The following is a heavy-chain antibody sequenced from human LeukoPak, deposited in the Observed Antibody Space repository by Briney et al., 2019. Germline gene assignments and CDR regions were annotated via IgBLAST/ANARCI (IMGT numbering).Heavy chain of an antibody. J-gene: IGHJ6*02. CDR1: GFTFSSYA. CDR2: ISYDGSNK. D-gene: IGHD5-18*01. CDR3: ARDGQGHSYGVLGYYYYYGMDV. Sequence: GRSLRLSCAASGFTFSSYAMHWVRQAPGKGLEWVAVISYDGSNKYYADSVKGRFTISRGNSKNTLYLQMNSLRAEDTAVYYCARDGQGHSYGVLGYYYYYGMDVWGQGTTVTVSS. V-gene: IGHV3-30-3*01.